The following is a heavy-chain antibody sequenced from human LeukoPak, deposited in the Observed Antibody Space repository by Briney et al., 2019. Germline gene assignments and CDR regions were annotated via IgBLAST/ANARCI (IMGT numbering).Heavy chain of an antibody. CDR2: INPTGGST. CDR3: ARTAARRFDY. D-gene: IGHD6-6*01. CDR1: GYTFTSYY. Sequence: ASVKVSCKASGYTFTSYYMHWVRQAPGQGLEWMGIINPTGGSTTYAQKFQSRVTMTRDTSTSTVYMELSSLRSDDTAVYYCARTAARRFDYWGQGTLVTVSS. J-gene: IGHJ4*02. V-gene: IGHV1-46*01.